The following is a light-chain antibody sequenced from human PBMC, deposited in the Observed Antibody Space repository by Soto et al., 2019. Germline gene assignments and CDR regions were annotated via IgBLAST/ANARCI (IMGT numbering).Light chain of an antibody. CDR2: GAS. CDR1: QSVSSN. CDR3: QQYNKWPPYT. J-gene: IGKJ2*01. V-gene: IGKV3-15*01. Sequence: EIVMTQSPANLSVSPGERATLSCRASQSVSSNLAWYQQKPGQGPRLLIYGASTRATGIPARFSGSGSGTEFTLTISSLQSVDFAVYYCQQYNKWPPYTFGQGTKVEIK.